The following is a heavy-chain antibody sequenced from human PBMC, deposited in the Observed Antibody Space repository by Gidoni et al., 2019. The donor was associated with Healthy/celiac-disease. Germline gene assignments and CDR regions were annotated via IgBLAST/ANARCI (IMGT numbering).Heavy chain of an antibody. V-gene: IGHV3-11*05. Sequence: QVQLVESGGGLVKPGGSLRLSCAASGFTFSDYYMSWIRPAPGKGLEWVSYIISSSSYTNYADSVKGRFTISRDNAKNSLYLQMNSLRAEDTAVYYCSYDSSGYYSFDYWGQGTLVTVSS. CDR3: SYDSSGYYSFDY. CDR1: GFTFSDYY. D-gene: IGHD3-22*01. J-gene: IGHJ4*02. CDR2: IISSSSYT.